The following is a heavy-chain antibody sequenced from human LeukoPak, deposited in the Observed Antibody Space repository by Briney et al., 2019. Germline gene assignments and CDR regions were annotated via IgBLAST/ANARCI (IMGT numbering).Heavy chain of an antibody. CDR1: GGTFSSYA. Sequence: SVKVSCKASGGTFSSYAISWVRQAPGQGLEWMGGIIPIFGTANYAQKFQGRVTITTDESTSTAYMELSSLRSEDTAVYYCATRYRNWFDPWGQGTLVTVSS. J-gene: IGHJ5*02. CDR2: IIPIFGTA. D-gene: IGHD3-16*02. CDR3: ATRYRNWFDP. V-gene: IGHV1-69*05.